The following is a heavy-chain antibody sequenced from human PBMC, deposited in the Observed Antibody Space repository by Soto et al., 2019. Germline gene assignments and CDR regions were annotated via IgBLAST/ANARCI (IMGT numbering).Heavy chain of an antibody. V-gene: IGHV4-34*01. CDR2: INHSGST. CDR3: ARRFSWGLTTFTFYYFDY. D-gene: IGHD7-27*01. Sequence: LSLTCAVYGGSFSGYYWIWIRQPPLKGLEWIGEINHSGSTNYNPSLKSRVTISVDTSKDQFSLKLSSVTAADTAVYYCARRFSWGLTTFTFYYFDYWGQGTLVTVSS. CDR1: GGSFSGYY. J-gene: IGHJ4*02.